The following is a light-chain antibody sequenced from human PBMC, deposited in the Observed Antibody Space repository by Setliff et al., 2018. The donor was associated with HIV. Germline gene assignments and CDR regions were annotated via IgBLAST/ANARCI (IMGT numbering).Light chain of an antibody. V-gene: IGLV2-14*01. J-gene: IGLJ1*01. CDR1: SSDVGGSNY. Sequence: QSVLTQPASVSGSPGQSITISCIGTSSDVGGSNYVSWYQQHPGKAPKLMIYEVSNRPSWVSNRFSGSKSGNTASLTISGLQAEDEADYYCSSYTFSSTPYVFGTGTKVTVL. CDR2: EVS. CDR3: SSYTFSSTPYV.